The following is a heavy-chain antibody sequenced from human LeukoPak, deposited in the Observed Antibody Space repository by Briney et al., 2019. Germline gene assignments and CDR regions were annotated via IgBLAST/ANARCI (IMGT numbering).Heavy chain of an antibody. Sequence: GASVKVSCKASGGTLISYTISWVRQAPGQGLAWMGRIIPILGIANYAQKFQGRVTITADKPTSTAYMELSSLRSEDTAVYYCARQQDSSGYSDQFDYWGQGTLVTVSS. CDR3: ARQQDSSGYSDQFDY. V-gene: IGHV1-69*02. D-gene: IGHD3-22*01. J-gene: IGHJ4*02. CDR1: GGTLISYT. CDR2: IIPILGIA.